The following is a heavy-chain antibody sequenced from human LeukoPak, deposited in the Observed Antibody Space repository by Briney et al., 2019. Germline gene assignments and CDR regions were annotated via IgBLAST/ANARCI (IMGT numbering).Heavy chain of an antibody. D-gene: IGHD3-22*01. V-gene: IGHV1-2*02. CDR1: GYTFTGYH. Sequence: GASVKVSCKASGYTFTGYHMHWVRQAPGQGLEWMGWINPNNGGTNYAQKFQDRVTMTRDTSISTAYLEVSRLRSDDTAVYYCARDYYYDSGGSYWFDPWGQGTLVTVSS. CDR2: INPNNGGT. J-gene: IGHJ5*02. CDR3: ARDYYYDSGGSYWFDP.